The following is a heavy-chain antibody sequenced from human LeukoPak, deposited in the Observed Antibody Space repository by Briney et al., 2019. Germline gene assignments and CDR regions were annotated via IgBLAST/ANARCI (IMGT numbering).Heavy chain of an antibody. D-gene: IGHD1-7*01. CDR2: MSPNSGHT. J-gene: IGHJ6*03. CDR3: ARGGVTGTYADYYYYYLDV. CDR1: GYTFSRYD. Sequence: ASVKVSCKTSGYTFSRYDINWVRQATGQRPEWMGWMSPNSGHTGYAPKFQGRVTFSRNTSVSTVYMELDILRSEDTAVYFCARGGVTGTYADYYYYYLDVWGEGTTVTVSS. V-gene: IGHV1-8*03.